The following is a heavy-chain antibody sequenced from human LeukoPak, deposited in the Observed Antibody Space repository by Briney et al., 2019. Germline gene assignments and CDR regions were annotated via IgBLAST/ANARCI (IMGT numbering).Heavy chain of an antibody. Sequence: SVKVSCKASGGTFSSYAISWVRQAPGQGLERMGRIIPIFGTANYAQKFQGRVTITTDESTSTAYMELSILRSEDTAVYYCARDLGVGARGGSYYFDYWGQGTLVTVSS. CDR3: ARDLGVGARGGSYYFDY. CDR1: GGTFSSYA. J-gene: IGHJ4*02. V-gene: IGHV1-69*05. CDR2: IIPIFGTA. D-gene: IGHD1-26*01.